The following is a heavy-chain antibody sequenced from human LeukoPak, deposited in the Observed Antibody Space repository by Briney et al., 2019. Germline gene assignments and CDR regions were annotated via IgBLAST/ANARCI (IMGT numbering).Heavy chain of an antibody. D-gene: IGHD6-13*01. V-gene: IGHV1-2*02. CDR3: ARGSSSWYSDEENSTFDY. CDR1: GYTFIDYY. Sequence: GASVKVSCKTSGYTFIDYYMYWVRQAPGQGLEWMGWINPNSGGTNYAQKFQGRVTMTRDTSISTAYMELSRLRSDDTAVYYCARGSSSWYSDEENSTFDYWGQGTLVTVSS. CDR2: INPNSGGT. J-gene: IGHJ4*02.